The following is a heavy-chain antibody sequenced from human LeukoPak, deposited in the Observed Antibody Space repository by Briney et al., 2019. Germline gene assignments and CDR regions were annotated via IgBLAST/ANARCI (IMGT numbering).Heavy chain of an antibody. CDR3: AGHHPRNTVDF. J-gene: IGHJ4*02. Sequence: KSSETLSLTCAVYGGSFSGYYWSWIRQPPGKGLEWIGEINHSGSTNYNPSLKSRVTISVGTSKNQFSLKLSSVTAADTAVYYCAGHHPRNTVDFWGQGTLVTVSS. CDR1: GGSFSGYY. CDR2: INHSGST. V-gene: IGHV4-34*01. D-gene: IGHD2/OR15-2a*01.